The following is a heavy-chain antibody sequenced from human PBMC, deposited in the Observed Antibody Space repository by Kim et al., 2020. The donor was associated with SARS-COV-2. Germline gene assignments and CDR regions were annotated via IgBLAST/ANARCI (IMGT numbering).Heavy chain of an antibody. CDR2: ISWNSGSI. J-gene: IGHJ5*02. V-gene: IGHV3-9*01. Sequence: GGSLRLSCAASGFTFDDYAMHWVRQAPGKGLEWVSGISWNSGSIGYADSVKGRFTISRDNAKNSLYLQMNSLRAEDTALYYCAKAALRWLRLNWFDPWGQGTLVTVSS. D-gene: IGHD5-12*01. CDR1: GFTFDDYA. CDR3: AKAALRWLRLNWFDP.